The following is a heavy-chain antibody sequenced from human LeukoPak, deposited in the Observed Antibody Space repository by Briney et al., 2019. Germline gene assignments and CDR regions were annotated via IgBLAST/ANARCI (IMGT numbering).Heavy chain of an antibody. V-gene: IGHV1-3*03. J-gene: IGHJ4*02. Sequence: ASVKVSCKASGYTFTSYAMHWVRQAPGQRLEWMGWINAGNGNTKYSQEFQGRVTITRDTSASTAYMELSSLRSEDMAVYYCARRSPITMVRGVITIPDYWGQGTLVTVSS. CDR1: GYTFTSYA. CDR3: ARRSPITMVRGVITIPDY. D-gene: IGHD3-10*01. CDR2: INAGNGNT.